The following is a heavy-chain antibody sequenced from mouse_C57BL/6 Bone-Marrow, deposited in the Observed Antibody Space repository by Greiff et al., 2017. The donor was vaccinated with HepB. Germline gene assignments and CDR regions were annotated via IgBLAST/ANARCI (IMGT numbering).Heavy chain of an antibody. CDR1: GYAFSSSW. D-gene: IGHD1-1*01. V-gene: IGHV1-82*01. Sequence: VQLQQPGPELVKPGASVKISCKASGYAFSSSWMNWVKQRPGKGLEWIGRIYPGDGDTNYNGKFKGKATLTADKSSSTAYMQLSSLTSEDSAVYFCARDYYGVWGQGTTLTVSS. CDR2: IYPGDGDT. CDR3: ARDYYGV. J-gene: IGHJ2*01.